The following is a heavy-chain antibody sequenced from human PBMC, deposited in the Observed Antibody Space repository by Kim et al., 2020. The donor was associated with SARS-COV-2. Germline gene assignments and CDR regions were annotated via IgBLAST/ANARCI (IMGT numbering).Heavy chain of an antibody. Sequence: SETLSLTCAVSGGSISSSNWWSWVRQPPGKGLEWIGEIYHSGSTNYNPSLKSRVTISVDKSKNQFSLKLSSVTAADTAVYYCARVPPLYYGSGSDNWFDPWGQGTLVTVSS. D-gene: IGHD3-10*01. CDR2: IYHSGST. CDR1: GGSISSSNW. J-gene: IGHJ5*02. V-gene: IGHV4-4*02. CDR3: ARVPPLYYGSGSDNWFDP.